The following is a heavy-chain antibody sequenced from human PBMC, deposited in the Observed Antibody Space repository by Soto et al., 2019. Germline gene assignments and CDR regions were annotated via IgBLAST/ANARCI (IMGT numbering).Heavy chain of an antibody. Sequence: QVQLVESGGGVVQPGGSLRLSCAASGFTFRNYAMHWVRQAPGKGLECLAVIAYDGSNAFYRDSVKGRFTISRDNSKNTVYLHLNRLRSEDTGVYCCARGDREDILVVVGARPGEYGIDIWGQGTTVTVSS. CDR1: GFTFRNYA. CDR2: IAYDGSNA. V-gene: IGHV3-30-3*01. CDR3: ARGDREDILVVVGARPGEYGIDI. D-gene: IGHD2-15*01. J-gene: IGHJ6*02.